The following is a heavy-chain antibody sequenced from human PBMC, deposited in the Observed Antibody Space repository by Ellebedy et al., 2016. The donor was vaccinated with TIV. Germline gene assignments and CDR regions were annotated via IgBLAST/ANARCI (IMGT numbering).Heavy chain of an antibody. Sequence: GESLKISCVVSGFTFSSYSMFWVRQAPGKGLEWVAALSSDGNNAYYLNSVKGRFTISRDSSKKTLYLQMNSLRPEDTAMYYCAKPPIGQCISTVCYVFDYWGQGTLVTVSS. CDR3: AKPPIGQCISTVCYVFDY. CDR2: LSSDGNNA. D-gene: IGHD2-2*01. V-gene: IGHV3-30*18. J-gene: IGHJ4*02. CDR1: GFTFSSYS.